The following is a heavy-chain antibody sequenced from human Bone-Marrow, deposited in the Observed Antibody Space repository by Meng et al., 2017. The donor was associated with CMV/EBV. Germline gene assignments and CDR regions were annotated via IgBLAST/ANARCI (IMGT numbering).Heavy chain of an antibody. CDR2: IYSGGSST. D-gene: IGHD6-13*01. Sequence: GESLKISCAASGFTFSSYAMSWVRQAPGKGLEWVSIIYSGGSSTYYADSVKGRFTISRDNSKTTLYLQMNSLRVEDTAVYYCAKDLAADDYYYGMDVWGQGPTVTVPS. J-gene: IGHJ6*02. CDR3: AKDLAADDYYYGMDV. V-gene: IGHV3-23*03. CDR1: GFTFSSYA.